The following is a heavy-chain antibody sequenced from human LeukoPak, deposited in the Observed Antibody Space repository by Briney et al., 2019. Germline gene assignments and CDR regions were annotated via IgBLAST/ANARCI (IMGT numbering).Heavy chain of an antibody. CDR2: ISYDGSNK. Sequence: GGSLRLSCAASGFTFSSYAMHWVRQAPGKGLEWVAVISYDGSNKYYADSVKGRFTISRDNSKKTLYLQMNSLRAEDTAVYYCARGLYYYDSSGYWAPYFDYWGQGTLVTVSS. CDR3: ARGLYYYDSSGYWAPYFDY. CDR1: GFTFSSYA. J-gene: IGHJ4*02. D-gene: IGHD3-22*01. V-gene: IGHV3-30-3*01.